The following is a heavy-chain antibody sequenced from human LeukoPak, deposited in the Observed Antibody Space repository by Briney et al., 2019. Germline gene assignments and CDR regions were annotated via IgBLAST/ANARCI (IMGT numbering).Heavy chain of an antibody. CDR1: GFTFDDYA. V-gene: IGHV3-9*03. CDR3: AKDTMGIAAAGGAFDY. CDR2: ISWNSGSI. D-gene: IGHD6-13*01. J-gene: IGHJ4*02. Sequence: PGGSLRLSCAASGFTFDDYAMHWVRQAPGKGLEWVSGISWNSGSIGYADSVKGRFTISRDNAKNSLYLQMNSLRAEDMALYYCAKDTMGIAAAGGAFDYWGQGTLVTVSS.